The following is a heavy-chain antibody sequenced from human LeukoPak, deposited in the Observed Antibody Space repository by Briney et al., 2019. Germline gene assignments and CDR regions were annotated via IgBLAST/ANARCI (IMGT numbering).Heavy chain of an antibody. V-gene: IGHV4-59*01. CDR2: IYYSGST. D-gene: IGHD4-11*01. J-gene: IGHJ6*03. CDR3: ARADSNYEAFYYYYYMDV. CDR1: GGSISSYY. Sequence: SETLSLTCTVSGGSISSYYWSWIRQPPGKGLKWIGYIYYSGSTNYNPSLKSRVTISVDTSKNQFSLKLSSVTAADTAVYYCARADSNYEAFYYYYYMDVWGKGTTVTVSS.